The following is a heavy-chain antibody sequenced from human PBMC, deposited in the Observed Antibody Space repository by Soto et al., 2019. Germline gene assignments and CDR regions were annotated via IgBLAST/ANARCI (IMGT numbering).Heavy chain of an antibody. CDR2: ISGSGGST. Sequence: GGSLRLSCAASGFTFSSYAMSWVRQAPGKGLEWVSAISGSGGSTYYADSVKGRFTISRDNSKNTLYLQMNSLRAEDTAVYYCAKDTPSGYDSYYYGMDVWGQGTTVTVSS. CDR1: GFTFSSYA. J-gene: IGHJ6*02. D-gene: IGHD5-12*01. V-gene: IGHV3-23*01. CDR3: AKDTPSGYDSYYYGMDV.